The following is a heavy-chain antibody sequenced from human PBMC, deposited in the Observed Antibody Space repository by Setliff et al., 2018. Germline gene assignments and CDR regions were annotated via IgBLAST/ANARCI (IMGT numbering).Heavy chain of an antibody. CDR1: GGSFSAYW. CDR2: IHHSAST. Sequence: PSETLSLTCAVYGGSFSAYWWSWIRQSPGKGLEWIGEIHHSASTNYNPSLKSRVTISVDTSKNQFSLKVTSVTAADTAVYFCARGRNVAARLFDSWGQGTLVTVSS. CDR3: ARGRNVAARLFDS. D-gene: IGHD6-6*01. J-gene: IGHJ4*02. V-gene: IGHV4-34*01.